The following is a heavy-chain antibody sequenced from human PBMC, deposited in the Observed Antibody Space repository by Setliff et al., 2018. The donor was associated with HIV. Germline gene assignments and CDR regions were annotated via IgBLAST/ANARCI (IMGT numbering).Heavy chain of an antibody. CDR1: GFTFSSYA. J-gene: IGHJ4*02. CDR3: ARDHGYSYGTMDY. CDR2: ISGSGGST. V-gene: IGHV3-23*01. Sequence: GGSLRLSCAASGFTFSSYAMSWVRQAPGKGLEWVSAISGSGGSTYYADSVKGRFTISRDNSKNTLYLQMNSLRAEDTAVYYCARDHGYSYGTMDYWGQGTLVTVSS. D-gene: IGHD5-18*01.